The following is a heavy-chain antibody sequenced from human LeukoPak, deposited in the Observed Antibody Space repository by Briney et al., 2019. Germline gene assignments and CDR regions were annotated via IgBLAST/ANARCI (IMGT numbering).Heavy chain of an antibody. Sequence: SETLSLTCTVSGYSISGGYYWGWIRQPPGKGLEWIGSIYHSGSTYYNPSLESRVTISVDTSTNQFSLKLTSVTAADTAVYYCARDGTLSSGDAFDIWGQGTMVTVSS. CDR2: IYHSGST. CDR3: ARDGTLSSGDAFDI. V-gene: IGHV4-38-2*02. CDR1: GYSISGGYY. D-gene: IGHD3-22*01. J-gene: IGHJ3*02.